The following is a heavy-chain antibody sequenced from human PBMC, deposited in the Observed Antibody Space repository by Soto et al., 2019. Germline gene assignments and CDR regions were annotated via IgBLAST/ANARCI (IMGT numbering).Heavy chain of an antibody. CDR3: ARDSPEPYIAVAGTVHDYGMDV. Sequence: QVQLVQSGAEVKKPGSSVKVSCKASGGTFSSYAISWVRQAPGQGLEWMGGIIPIFGTANYAQKFQGRVTITADESTSTACMELSSLRSEDTAVYYCARDSPEPYIAVAGTVHDYGMDVWGQGTTVTVSS. V-gene: IGHV1-69*12. CDR1: GGTFSSYA. CDR2: IIPIFGTA. D-gene: IGHD6-19*01. J-gene: IGHJ6*02.